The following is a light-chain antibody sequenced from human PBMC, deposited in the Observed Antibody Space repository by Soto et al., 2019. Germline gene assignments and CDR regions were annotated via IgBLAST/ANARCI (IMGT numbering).Light chain of an antibody. CDR3: QQYNYWPRT. CDR1: QTVNSN. CDR2: GAS. V-gene: IGKV3-15*01. J-gene: IGKJ1*01. Sequence: EIVITQSPSTLSVSPGERATLSCRASQTVNSNLAWFQQRPCQAPRLLIFGASTSATGVAARFSGSGCGTEFTLTINSLQSEDFAVYCCQQYNYWPRTFGQGSKVDMK.